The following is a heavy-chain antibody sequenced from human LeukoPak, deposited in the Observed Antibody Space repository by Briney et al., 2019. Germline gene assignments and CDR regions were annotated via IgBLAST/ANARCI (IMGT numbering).Heavy chain of an antibody. J-gene: IGHJ3*02. CDR3: ARDHPGQWELIFDAFDI. V-gene: IGHV3-7*01. Sequence: SGGSLRLSCAASGFTFSSYWMSWVRQAPGKGLEWVANIKQDGSEKYYVDSVKGRFTISRDNAKNSLYLQMNSLRAEDTAVYYCARDHPGQWELIFDAFDIWGQGTMVTVSS. CDR1: GFTFSSYW. D-gene: IGHD1-26*01. CDR2: IKQDGSEK.